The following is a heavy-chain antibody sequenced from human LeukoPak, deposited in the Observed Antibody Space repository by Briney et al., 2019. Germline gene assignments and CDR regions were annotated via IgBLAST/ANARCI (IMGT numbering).Heavy chain of an antibody. CDR3: AKGPNGDSNYFFDY. CDR1: GFTFSRYA. J-gene: IGHJ4*02. V-gene: IGHV3-23*01. Sequence: GGSLRLPCAVSGFTFSRYAMSWVRRAPEKGLEGVSVITSGGGSTRYADSVKGPFTVTRDNSKTKMYLQMNSLRAEDTAVYYCAKGPNGDSNYFFDYWGQGTLVTVSS. D-gene: IGHD4-11*01. CDR2: ITSGGGST.